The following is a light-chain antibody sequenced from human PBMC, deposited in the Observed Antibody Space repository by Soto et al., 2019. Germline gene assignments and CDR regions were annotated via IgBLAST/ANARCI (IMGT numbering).Light chain of an antibody. Sequence: EIVMTQSPATLSVSPVERATLSFMAIQIVSSNLAWYQQKPGQAPRLLIYGASTRATGIPARFSGSGSGTEFTLTISSLQSEDFAVYYCQQYNNWPPRFTFGQGTRLEIK. CDR3: QQYNNWPPRFT. CDR1: QIVSSN. V-gene: IGKV3-15*01. CDR2: GAS. J-gene: IGKJ5*01.